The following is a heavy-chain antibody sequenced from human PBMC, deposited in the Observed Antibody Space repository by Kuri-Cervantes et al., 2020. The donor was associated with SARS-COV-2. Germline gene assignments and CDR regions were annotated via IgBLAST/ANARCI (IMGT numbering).Heavy chain of an antibody. J-gene: IGHJ4*02. CDR3: AKGRGGSYRLPFDY. Sequence: GGSLRLSCAASGFTFDDYAMHWVRQAPGKGLEWVSGISWNSGSIGYADSVKGRFTISRDNAKNSLYLQRNSLRAEDTALYYCAKGRGGSYRLPFDYWGQGTLVTVSS. V-gene: IGHV3-9*01. CDR2: ISWNSGSI. D-gene: IGHD1-26*01. CDR1: GFTFDDYA.